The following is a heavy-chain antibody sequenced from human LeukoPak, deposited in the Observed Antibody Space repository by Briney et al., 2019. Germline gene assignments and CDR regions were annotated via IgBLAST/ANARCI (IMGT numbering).Heavy chain of an antibody. D-gene: IGHD3-22*01. CDR1: GGTLSSYA. V-gene: IGHV1-69*04. Sequence: ASVKVSCKASGGTLSSYAISWVRQAPGQGLEWMGRIIPILGIANYAQKFRGRVTITADKSTSTAYMELSSLRSEDTAVYYCARPLADYDSSGYYYGLDYWGQGTLVTVSS. CDR2: IIPILGIA. CDR3: ARPLADYDSSGYYYGLDY. J-gene: IGHJ4*02.